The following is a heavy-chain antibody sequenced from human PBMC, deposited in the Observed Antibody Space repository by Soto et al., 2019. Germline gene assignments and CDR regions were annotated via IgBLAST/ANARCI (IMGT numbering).Heavy chain of an antibody. CDR3: ARHNYGSGSTYFDY. CDR2: IYYSGST. Sequence: PSETVSLTCTVSGGSISSYYWIWIRQPPGKGLEWIGYIYYSGSTNYNPSLKSRVTISVDTSKNQFSLKLNSMTAADTAVYYCARHNYGSGSTYFDYWGQGTLVTVSS. J-gene: IGHJ4*02. V-gene: IGHV4-59*08. CDR1: GGSISSYY. D-gene: IGHD3-10*01.